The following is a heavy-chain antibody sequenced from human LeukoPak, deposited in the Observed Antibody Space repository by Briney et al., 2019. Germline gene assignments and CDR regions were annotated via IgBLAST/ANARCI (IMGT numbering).Heavy chain of an antibody. CDR2: ISTGSSTI. Sequence: GGSLRLSCAASGFTFSTYSMNWVRQAPGKGLEWVSFISTGSSTIYYADSVKGRFTISRDNAKNSLYLQLNSLRDEDTAVYYCARVAERQLWLRSAFDYWGQGSLVTVSS. CDR1: GFTFSTYS. J-gene: IGHJ4*02. CDR3: ARVAERQLWLRSAFDY. V-gene: IGHV3-48*02. D-gene: IGHD5-18*01.